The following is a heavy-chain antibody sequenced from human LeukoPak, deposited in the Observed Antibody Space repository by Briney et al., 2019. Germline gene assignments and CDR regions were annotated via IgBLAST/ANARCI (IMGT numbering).Heavy chain of an antibody. CDR1: GYTFTGYY. Sequence: ASVKVSCKASGYTFTGYYMHWVRQAPGQGLEWMGWINPNSGGTNYAQKFQGRVTMTRDTSISTAYMALSRLRSDDTAVYYCARVLLPSRITMVQQIQHWGQGTLVTVSS. J-gene: IGHJ1*01. CDR2: INPNSGGT. CDR3: ARVLLPSRITMVQQIQH. D-gene: IGHD3-10*01. V-gene: IGHV1-2*02.